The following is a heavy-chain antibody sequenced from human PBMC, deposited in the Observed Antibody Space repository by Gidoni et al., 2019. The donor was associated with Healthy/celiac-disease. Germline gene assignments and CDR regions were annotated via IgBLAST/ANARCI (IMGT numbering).Heavy chain of an antibody. D-gene: IGHD6-13*01. CDR1: GFSLSNARMG. J-gene: IGHJ4*02. CDR2: IFSNDEK. Sequence: QVTLKESGPVLVQPTETLTLTCTVSGFSLSNARMGVSWIRQPPGKALEWLAHIFSNDEKSYSTSLKSRLTISKDTSKSQVVLTMTNMDPVDTATYYCARPRADSSSWFFDYWGQGTLVTVSS. CDR3: ARPRADSSSWFFDY. V-gene: IGHV2-26*01.